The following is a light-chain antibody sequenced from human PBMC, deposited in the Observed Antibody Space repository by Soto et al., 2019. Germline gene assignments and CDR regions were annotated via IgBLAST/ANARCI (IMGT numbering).Light chain of an antibody. Sequence: DIKMTQSPSSLSASVGDRVTITCQASQDISNYLNWYQQKPGKAPKLLIYDASNLETGVPSRFSGSGSGTDFTFTISSLQPEDIATYYCQQYDNLLTFGGGTKVAIK. CDR1: QDISNY. J-gene: IGKJ4*01. CDR3: QQYDNLLT. CDR2: DAS. V-gene: IGKV1-33*01.